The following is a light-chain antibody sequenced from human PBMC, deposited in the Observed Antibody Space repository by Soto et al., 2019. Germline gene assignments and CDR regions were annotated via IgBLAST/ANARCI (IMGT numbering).Light chain of an antibody. CDR3: QQRTDWPGLS. J-gene: IGKJ5*01. CDR1: QSVKTY. V-gene: IGKV3-11*01. CDR2: DAS. Sequence: EIVLTQSPATLSLSPGERATLSCRASQSVKTYLAWYQQKPGQAPRFLIYDASYRAFGISARFSGSGSGTNFTLTISSLEPDDFAVYSCQQRTDWPGLSFGQGTRLEIK.